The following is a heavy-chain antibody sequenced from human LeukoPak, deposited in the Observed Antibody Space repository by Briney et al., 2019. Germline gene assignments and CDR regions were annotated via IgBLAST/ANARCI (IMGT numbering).Heavy chain of an antibody. CDR2: IYPGDSDT. V-gene: IGHV5-51*01. CDR3: ARRPYDSSGYYDY. D-gene: IGHD3-22*01. J-gene: IGHJ4*02. CDR1: GYSFTSCW. Sequence: GESLKISCKGSGYSFTSCWIGWVRQMPGKGLEWMGIIYPGDSDTRYSPSFQGQVTISADKSISTAYLQWSSLKASDTAMYYCARRPYDSSGYYDYWGQGTLVTVSS.